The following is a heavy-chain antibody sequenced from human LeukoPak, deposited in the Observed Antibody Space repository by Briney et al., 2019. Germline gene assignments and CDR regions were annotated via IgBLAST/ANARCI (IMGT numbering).Heavy chain of an antibody. Sequence: ASVKVSCKASGYTFTDYYMHWVRQAPGQGFGWMGWFNPNDGDTNYAQKFQGRVTMTRDTSISTAHMEVSRLRSDDTAVYYCARANFLYCSSSTCLFDYWGQGTLVTVSS. J-gene: IGHJ4*02. D-gene: IGHD2-2*01. CDR3: ARANFLYCSSSTCLFDY. CDR1: GYTFTDYY. CDR2: FNPNDGDT. V-gene: IGHV1-2*02.